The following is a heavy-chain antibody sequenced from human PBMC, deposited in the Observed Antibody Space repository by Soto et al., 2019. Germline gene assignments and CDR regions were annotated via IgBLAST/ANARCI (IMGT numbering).Heavy chain of an antibody. Sequence: QVQLVQSGAEVKKPGASVKVSCKASGYTFTGYYMHWVRQAPGQGLEWMGWINPNSGGTNYAQKFQGWVTMTRDTYSSTAYMELSRLRSDDTAVYYCARVRGAWDAFAYWGQGTLVTVSS. V-gene: IGHV1-2*04. J-gene: IGHJ4*02. CDR3: ARVRGAWDAFAY. D-gene: IGHD1-26*01. CDR2: INPNSGGT. CDR1: GYTFTGYY.